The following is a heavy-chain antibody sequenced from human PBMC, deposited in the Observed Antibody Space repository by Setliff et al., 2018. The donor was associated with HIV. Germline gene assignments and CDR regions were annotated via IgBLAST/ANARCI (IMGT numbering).Heavy chain of an antibody. D-gene: IGHD3-22*01. CDR2: IYYSGST. J-gene: IGHJ5*02. CDR3: ARGFYDSSGYEYNWFDP. CDR1: GGSVSSGDYY. Sequence: SETLSLTCTVSGGSVSSGDYYWSWIRQPPGKGLEWIGYIYYSGSTYYNPSLKSRVTISVDTSKNQFSLKLSSVTAADTAVYYCARGFYDSSGYEYNWFDPWGQGTLVTVSS. V-gene: IGHV4-30-4*08.